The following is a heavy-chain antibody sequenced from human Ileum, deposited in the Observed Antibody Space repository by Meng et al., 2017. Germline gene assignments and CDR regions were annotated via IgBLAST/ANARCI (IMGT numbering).Heavy chain of an antibody. CDR2: ISSSGSNI. V-gene: IGHV3-48*03. Sequence: GESLKISCAASGFTFSSYEMNWVRQAPGKGLEWVSYISSSGSNIYYADSVKGRFTISRDNAKNSLYLQMNSLRTEDTAVYYCARHDCDSSGYYGSYYFDYWGQGTRVTVSS. CDR1: GFTFSSYE. CDR3: ARHDCDSSGYYGSYYFDY. D-gene: IGHD3-22*01. J-gene: IGHJ4*02.